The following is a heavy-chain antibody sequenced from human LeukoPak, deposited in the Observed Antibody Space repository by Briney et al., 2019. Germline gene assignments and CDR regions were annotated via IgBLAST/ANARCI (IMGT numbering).Heavy chain of an antibody. Sequence: GAPVKVSCKASGGTFSSYAISWVRQAPGQGLEWMGGIIPIFGTANYAQKFQGRVTITADESTSTAYMELSSLRSEDTAAYYCASPFLTDYHDSSGYYYWGQGTLVTVSS. V-gene: IGHV1-69*13. D-gene: IGHD3-22*01. CDR2: IIPIFGTA. CDR1: GGTFSSYA. J-gene: IGHJ4*02. CDR3: ASPFLTDYHDSSGYYY.